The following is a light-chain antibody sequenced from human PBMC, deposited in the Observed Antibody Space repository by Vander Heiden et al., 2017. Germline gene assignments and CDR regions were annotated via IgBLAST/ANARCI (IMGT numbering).Light chain of an antibody. CDR3: ATSGSNTVV. V-gene: IGLV4-60*01. CDR2: LVCSGSY. J-gene: IGLJ2*01. CDR1: RGPSSYI. Sequence: QPVLTQSSSASVSLGSSVKHTCTLSRGPSSYIIAWHQQQPGKAPRYLMKLVCSGSYNKGGVVPDCFSGASSGADPYLKISNLQLGEDAYYCCATSGSNTVVFGGGTKLTVL.